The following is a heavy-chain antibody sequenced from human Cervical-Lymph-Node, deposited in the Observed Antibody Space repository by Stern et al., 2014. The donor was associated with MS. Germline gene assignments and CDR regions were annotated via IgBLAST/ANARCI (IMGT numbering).Heavy chain of an antibody. CDR1: GGTFSSSYA. Sequence: VQLVESGAEVKKPGSSMNVSCKTSGGTFSSSYAITWMRQAPGQGLEWMGRIIPILGLANYAEKFQGRVIITADKSTSTTYMELSSLTSEDMAVYYCARGVVSNRAAATLHNLFDPWGQGTLVTVSS. CDR3: ARGVVSNRAAATLHNLFDP. CDR2: IIPILGLA. V-gene: IGHV1-69*09. D-gene: IGHD2-15*01. J-gene: IGHJ5*02.